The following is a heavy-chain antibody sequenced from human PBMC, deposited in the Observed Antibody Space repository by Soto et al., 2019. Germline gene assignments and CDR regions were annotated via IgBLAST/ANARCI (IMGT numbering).Heavy chain of an antibody. CDR2: IYYSGST. CDR3: ARFSLGYCSGGSCYGYYYGMDV. CDR1: GGSISSYY. Sequence: QVQLQESGPGLVKPSETLSLTSTVSGGSISSYYWSWIRQPPGKGLEWIGYIYYSGSTNYNPSLKSRVTISVDTSKNQFSLKLSSVTAADTAVYYCARFSLGYCSGGSCYGYYYGMDVWGQGTTVTVSS. V-gene: IGHV4-59*01. D-gene: IGHD2-15*01. J-gene: IGHJ6*02.